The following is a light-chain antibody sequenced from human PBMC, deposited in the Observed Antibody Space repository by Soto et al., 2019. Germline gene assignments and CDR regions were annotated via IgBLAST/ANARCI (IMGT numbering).Light chain of an antibody. Sequence: QSVLTQPPSVSGAPGQRVTISCTGSSSNIGAGYDVHWYQQLPGTVPKLLIYGNSNRPSGVPDRFSGSKSDTSASLAITKLQAEDEADYYCQSYDSSLSVVFGGGTKVTVL. J-gene: IGLJ2*01. CDR3: QSYDSSLSVV. CDR2: GNS. V-gene: IGLV1-40*01. CDR1: SSNIGAGYD.